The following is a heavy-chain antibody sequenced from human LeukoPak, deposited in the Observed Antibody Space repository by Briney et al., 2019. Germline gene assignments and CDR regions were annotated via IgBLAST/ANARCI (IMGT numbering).Heavy chain of an antibody. CDR1: GFTFSSYS. D-gene: IGHD3-22*01. CDR2: ISSSSSYI. V-gene: IGHV3-21*01. J-gene: IGHJ4*02. CDR3: ARLVGAADYYDSSGYDY. Sequence: GGSLRLSCAASGFTFSSYSMNWVRQAPGKGLEWVSSISSSSSYIYYADSVKGRFTISRDNAKNSLYLQMNSLRAEDTAVYYCARLVGAADYYDSSGYDYWGQGTLVTVSS.